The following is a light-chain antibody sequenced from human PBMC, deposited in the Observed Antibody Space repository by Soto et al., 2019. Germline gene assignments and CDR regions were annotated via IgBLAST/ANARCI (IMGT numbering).Light chain of an antibody. Sequence: QSVLTQPRSVSGSPGQSVTISCTGTSSDVGSYNYVSWYQQHSGKAPKLMIYDVTQRPSGVPDRFSGSKSGDTASLTISGLQAEDEADYYCCSYAGSYNVVFGGGTKVTVL. CDR1: SSDVGSYNY. CDR3: CSYAGSYNVV. J-gene: IGLJ2*01. V-gene: IGLV2-11*01. CDR2: DVT.